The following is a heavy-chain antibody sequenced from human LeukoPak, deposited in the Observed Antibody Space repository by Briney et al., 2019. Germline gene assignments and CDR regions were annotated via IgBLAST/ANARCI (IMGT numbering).Heavy chain of an antibody. V-gene: IGHV4-34*01. Sequence: PSETLSLTCAVYGGSFSGYYWSWIRQPPGKGLEWIGEINHSGSTNYNPSLKGRVTISVDTSKNQFSLKLSSVTAADTAVYYCASLLYYYGSGSRWGQGTLVTVSS. D-gene: IGHD3-10*01. CDR3: ASLLYYYGSGSR. J-gene: IGHJ4*02. CDR1: GGSFSGYY. CDR2: INHSGST.